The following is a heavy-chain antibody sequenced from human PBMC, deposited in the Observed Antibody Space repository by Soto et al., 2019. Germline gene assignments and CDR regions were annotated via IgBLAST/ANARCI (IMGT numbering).Heavy chain of an antibody. CDR3: AMVDNYVTPTPQDV. CDR1: GYIFVNYG. CDR2: ISPYTGNT. V-gene: IGHV1-18*01. J-gene: IGHJ6*02. D-gene: IGHD3-16*01. Sequence: QVQLVQSGDEVKKPGASVKVSCKASGYIFVNYGIAWVRQAPGQGLEWMGWISPYTGNTHSATKIQGRLTMTTDTTXSTAYMDLGSLKSDDTAVYYCAMVDNYVTPTPQDVWGQGTTVTVSS.